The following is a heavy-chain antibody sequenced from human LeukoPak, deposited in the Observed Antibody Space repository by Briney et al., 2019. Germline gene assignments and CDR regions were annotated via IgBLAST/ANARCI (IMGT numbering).Heavy chain of an antibody. J-gene: IGHJ5*02. Sequence: SETLSLTCTVPGGSISSSSYDWGWIRQPPGKGLEWIGSIYYSGSTYYNPSLKSRVTISVDTSKNQFSLKLSSATAADTAVYYCARRWLGYWFDPWGQGTLVTVSS. D-gene: IGHD3-10*01. CDR3: ARRWLGYWFDP. CDR1: GGSISSSSYD. V-gene: IGHV4-39*01. CDR2: IYYSGST.